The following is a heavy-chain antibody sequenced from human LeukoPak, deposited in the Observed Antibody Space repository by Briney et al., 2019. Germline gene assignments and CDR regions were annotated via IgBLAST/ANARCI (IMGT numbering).Heavy chain of an antibody. CDR2: ISAYNGNT. V-gene: IGHV1-18*01. Sequence: ASVKVSCKASGYTFTSYGISWVRQAPGQGLEWMGWISAYNGNTNYAQKLQGRVTMTTDTSTSTAYMELRSLRSDDTAVYYCARDRVARDSSSWMPYYYGMDVWGQGTTVTVSS. CDR3: ARDRVARDSSSWMPYYYGMDV. CDR1: GYTFTSYG. J-gene: IGHJ6*02. D-gene: IGHD6-13*01.